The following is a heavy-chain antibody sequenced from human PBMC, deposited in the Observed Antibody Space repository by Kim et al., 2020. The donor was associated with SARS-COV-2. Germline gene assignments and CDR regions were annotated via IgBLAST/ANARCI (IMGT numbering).Heavy chain of an antibody. CDR3: TKDRYCTSSKCPFDY. CDR1: GLTFDNYA. CDR2: ISKNGDNT. J-gene: IGHJ4*02. Sequence: GGSLRLSCVGSGLTFDNYAMSWVRQAPGKGLEWVSAISKNGDNTYYADYVRGRFTISRDNSKNTLYLQMSSLSPEDTAVYYCTKDRYCTSSKCPFDYWGQGTLVTVSS. V-gene: IGHV3-23*01. D-gene: IGHD2-2*01.